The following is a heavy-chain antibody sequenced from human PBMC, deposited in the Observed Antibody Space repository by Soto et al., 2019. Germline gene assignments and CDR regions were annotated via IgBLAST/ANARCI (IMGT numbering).Heavy chain of an antibody. Sequence: SVKVSCKASGGTFSSYAISWVRQAPGQGLEWMGGIIPIFGTANYAQKFQGRVTITADESTSTAYMELSSLRSEDTAVYYCARGPLGYCISTSCYSLGYYFDYWGQGTLVTVSS. CDR2: IIPIFGTA. J-gene: IGHJ4*02. D-gene: IGHD2-2*02. CDR1: GGTFSSYA. CDR3: ARGPLGYCISTSCYSLGYYFDY. V-gene: IGHV1-69*13.